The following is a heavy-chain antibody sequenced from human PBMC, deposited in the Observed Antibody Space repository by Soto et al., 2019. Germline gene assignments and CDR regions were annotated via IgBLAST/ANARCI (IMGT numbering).Heavy chain of an antibody. D-gene: IGHD3-22*01. J-gene: IGHJ4*02. V-gene: IGHV1-46*01. Sequence: QVQLMQSGAEVKKPGASVKVSCKASGYTFTSYYMHWVRQAPGQGLEWMGIINPSGGSTSYAQKFQGRVTMTRDTSTSTVYMELSSLRSEDTAVYYCARSVGSYYDSSGYYYFDYWGQGTLVTVSS. CDR3: ARSVGSYYDSSGYYYFDY. CDR1: GYTFTSYY. CDR2: INPSGGST.